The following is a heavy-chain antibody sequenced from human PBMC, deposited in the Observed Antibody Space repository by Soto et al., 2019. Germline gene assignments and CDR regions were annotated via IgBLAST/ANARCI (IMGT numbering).Heavy chain of an antibody. V-gene: IGHV4-39*01. CDR1: GGSISSSSYY. Sequence: SETLSLTCTVSGGSISSSSYYWGWIRQPPGKGLEWIGSIYYSGSTYYNPSLKSRVTISVDTSKNQFSLKLSSVTAAGTAVYYCARGDGYNNFDYWGQGTLVTVSS. J-gene: IGHJ4*02. D-gene: IGHD5-12*01. CDR2: IYYSGST. CDR3: ARGDGYNNFDY.